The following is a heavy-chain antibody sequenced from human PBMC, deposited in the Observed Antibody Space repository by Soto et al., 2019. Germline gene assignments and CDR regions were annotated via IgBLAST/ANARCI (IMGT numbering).Heavy chain of an antibody. V-gene: IGHV3-33*01. J-gene: IGHJ4*02. CDR2: IWYDGSNK. CDR1: GFAFSSYG. CDR3: ARGKGIAVAVLDY. Sequence: LRLSCAASGFAFSSYGMHWVRQAPGKGLEWVAVIWYDGSNKYYADSVKGRFTISRDNSKNTLYLQMNSLRAEDTAVYYCARGKGIAVAVLDYWGQGTLVTVSS. D-gene: IGHD6-19*01.